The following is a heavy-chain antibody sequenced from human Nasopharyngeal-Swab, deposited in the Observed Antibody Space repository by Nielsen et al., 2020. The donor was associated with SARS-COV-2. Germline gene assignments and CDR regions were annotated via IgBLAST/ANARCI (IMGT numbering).Heavy chain of an antibody. Sequence: GESLKISCAASGFTFSSYSMNWVRQAPGKGLEWVSYISSSSSTIYYADFVKGRFTISRDNAKNSLYPQMNSLRDEDTAVYYCARGGRSNITMVRGGWFDPWGQGTLVTVSS. CDR2: ISSSSSTI. J-gene: IGHJ5*02. CDR3: ARGGRSNITMVRGGWFDP. D-gene: IGHD3-10*01. CDR1: GFTFSSYS. V-gene: IGHV3-48*02.